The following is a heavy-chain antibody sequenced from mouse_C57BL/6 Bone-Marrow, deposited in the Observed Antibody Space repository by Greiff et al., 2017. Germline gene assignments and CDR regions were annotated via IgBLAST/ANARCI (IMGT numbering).Heavy chain of an antibody. CDR1: GYTFTDYE. V-gene: IGHV1-15*01. CDR3: TRANNWEGY. J-gene: IGHJ2*01. Sequence: QVQLKESGAELVRPGASVTLSCKASGYTFTDYEMHWVKQTPVHGLEWIGAIDPETGGTAYNQKFKGKAILTADKSSSTAYMELRSLTSEDSAVYYCTRANNWEGYWGQGTTLTVSS. CDR2: IDPETGGT. D-gene: IGHD4-1*02.